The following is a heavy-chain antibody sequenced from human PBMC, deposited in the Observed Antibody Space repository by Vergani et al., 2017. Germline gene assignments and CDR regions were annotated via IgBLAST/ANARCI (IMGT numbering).Heavy chain of an antibody. J-gene: IGHJ4*02. CDR1: GFTFSSYS. V-gene: IGHV3-21*01. CDR2: ISSSSSYI. Sequence: EVQLVESGGGLVKPGGSLRLSCAASGFTFSSYSMNWVRQAPGKGLEWVSSISSSSSYIYYADSVKGRFTISRDNAKNSLYLQMNSLRAEDTAVYYCAKLDDFWSGYYGPFGVDYWGQGTLVTVSS. CDR3: AKLDDFWSGYYGPFGVDY. D-gene: IGHD3-3*01.